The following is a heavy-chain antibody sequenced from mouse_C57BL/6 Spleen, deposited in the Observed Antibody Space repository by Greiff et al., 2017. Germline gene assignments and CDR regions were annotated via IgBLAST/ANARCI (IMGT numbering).Heavy chain of an antibody. D-gene: IGHD1-1*01. J-gene: IGHJ4*01. CDR1: GYSITSGYY. V-gene: IGHV3-6*01. CDR2: ISYDGSN. CDR3: ARVSSHYAMDY. Sequence: VQLKESGPGLVKPSQSLSLTCSVTGYSITSGYYWNWIRQFPGNKLEWMGYISYDGSNNYNPSLKNRISITRDTSKNQFFLKLNSVTTEDTATYYCARVSSHYAMDYWGQGTSVTVSS.